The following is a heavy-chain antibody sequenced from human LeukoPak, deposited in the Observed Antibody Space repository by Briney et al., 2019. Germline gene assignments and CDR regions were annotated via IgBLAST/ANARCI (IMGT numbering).Heavy chain of an antibody. V-gene: IGHV3-48*03. Sequence: PGGSLRLSCAASGFTFSSYEMNWVRQAPGKGLEWVSYISSSGSTIYYADSVKGRFTISRDNSKNTLYLQMNSLRAEDTAVYYCARSGYDVATFDYWGRGTLVTVSA. CDR1: GFTFSSYE. D-gene: IGHD5-12*01. CDR3: ARSGYDVATFDY. J-gene: IGHJ4*02. CDR2: ISSSGSTI.